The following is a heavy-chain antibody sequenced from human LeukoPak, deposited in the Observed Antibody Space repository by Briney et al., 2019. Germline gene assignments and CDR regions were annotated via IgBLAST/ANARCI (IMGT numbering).Heavy chain of an antibody. CDR2: MHSSGST. CDR3: ARGTSGMDV. V-gene: IGHV4-4*07. CDR1: GGSICSYY. J-gene: IGHJ6*02. Sequence: PSETLSLTCTVSGGSICSYYWSWVRQPAGKGLEWIGRMHSSGSTDYNPSLKSRVTMSADTSKNQFSLILSSVTAADTAIYYCARGTSGMDVWGQGTTVTVSS.